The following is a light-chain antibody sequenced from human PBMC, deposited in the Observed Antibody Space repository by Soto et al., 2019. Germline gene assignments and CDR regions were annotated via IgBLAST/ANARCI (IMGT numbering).Light chain of an antibody. J-gene: IGKJ5*01. CDR2: GVS. V-gene: IGKV3D-20*02. Sequence: ESVLTQSPGTLSLSPGERATLSCRASQSVSNSFFAWYQQKPGQAPRLLIYGVSSRASGIPDRFSGSGSGTDFTLTISRLEPEDFAVYYCQQRTNWGITFGQGTRLEIK. CDR1: QSVSNSF. CDR3: QQRTNWGIT.